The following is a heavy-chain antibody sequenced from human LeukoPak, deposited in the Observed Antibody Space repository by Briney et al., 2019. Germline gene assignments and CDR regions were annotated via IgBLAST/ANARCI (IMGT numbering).Heavy chain of an antibody. CDR2: INWNGGST. CDR3: ARDPYHRMGPPLDL. J-gene: IGHJ5*02. D-gene: IGHD1-14*01. CDR1: GFTFDDYG. V-gene: IGHV3-20*04. Sequence: GGSLRLSCAASGFTFDDYGMSWVRQAPGKGLEWVSGINWNGGSTGYADSVKDRFTISRDNAKNSLYLQMNSLRAEDTALYYCARDPYHRMGPPLDLWGQGTLVTASS.